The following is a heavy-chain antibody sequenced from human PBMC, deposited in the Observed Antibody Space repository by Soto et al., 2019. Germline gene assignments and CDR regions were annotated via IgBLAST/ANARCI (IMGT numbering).Heavy chain of an antibody. CDR3: ASILRGTVGYYYYGMDV. Sequence: PGGSLRLSCSASGFTFSSYSMNWVRQAPGKGLEWVSSISSSSSYIYYADSVKGRFTISRDNAKNSLYLQMNSLRAEDTAVYYCASILRGTVGYYYYGMDVWGQGTTVTVSS. D-gene: IGHD3-16*01. CDR2: ISSSSSYI. J-gene: IGHJ6*02. V-gene: IGHV3-21*01. CDR1: GFTFSSYS.